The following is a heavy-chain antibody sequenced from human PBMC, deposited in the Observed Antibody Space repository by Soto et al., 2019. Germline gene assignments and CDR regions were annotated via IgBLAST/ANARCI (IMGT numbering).Heavy chain of an antibody. J-gene: IGHJ1*01. CDR2: IYYSGST. V-gene: IGHV4-39*01. D-gene: IGHD1-26*01. Sequence: LLPLSVTCTVCDGSISSSSYYWGRKRQPPGKGLEWIGSIYYSGSTYYNPSLKSRVTISVDTSKNQFSLKLSSVTAADTAVYYCARHHSWELLWYFQRWGQGTLVTVSS. CDR1: DGSISSSSYY. CDR3: ARHHSWELLWYFQR.